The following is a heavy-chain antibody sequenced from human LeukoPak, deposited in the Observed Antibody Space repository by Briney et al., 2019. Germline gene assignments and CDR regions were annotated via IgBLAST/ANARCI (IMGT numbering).Heavy chain of an antibody. J-gene: IGHJ4*02. CDR3: ARDYSYGSGSYVDY. V-gene: IGHV1-18*01. CDR1: GYAFTSYG. D-gene: IGHD3-10*01. Sequence: ASVKVSCKASGYAFTSYGISWVRQAPGQGLEWMGWISAYNCNTNYAQKLQGRVTMTTDTSTSTAYMELRSLRSDDTAVYYCARDYSYGSGSYVDYWGQGTLVTVSS. CDR2: ISAYNCNT.